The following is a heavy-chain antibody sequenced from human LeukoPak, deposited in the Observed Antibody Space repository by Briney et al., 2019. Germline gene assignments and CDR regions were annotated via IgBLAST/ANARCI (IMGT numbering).Heavy chain of an antibody. Sequence: GRSLRLSCAASGFTFSSYGMHWVRQAPGKGLWWVAVIWYDGSNKYYADSVKGRFTISRDNSKNTLYLQMNSLRAEDTAVYYCARDPTYYYDSSGYIPGFDYWGQGTLVTVSS. CDR1: GFTFSSYG. D-gene: IGHD3-22*01. V-gene: IGHV3-33*01. CDR3: ARDPTYYYDSSGYIPGFDY. J-gene: IGHJ4*02. CDR2: IWYDGSNK.